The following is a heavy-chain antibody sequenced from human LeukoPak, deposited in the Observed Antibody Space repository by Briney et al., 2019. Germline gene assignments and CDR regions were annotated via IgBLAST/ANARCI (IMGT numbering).Heavy chain of an antibody. Sequence: ASVTVSCKASGYTFTGYYMHWVRQAPGQGLEWMGWINPNSGGTNYAQKFQGRVTMTRDTSISTAYMELSRLRSDDTAVFYCARVGQWELDRFHDYWGQGTLVTVSS. CDR3: ARVGQWELDRFHDY. V-gene: IGHV1-2*02. D-gene: IGHD1-26*01. CDR1: GYTFTGYY. CDR2: INPNSGGT. J-gene: IGHJ4*02.